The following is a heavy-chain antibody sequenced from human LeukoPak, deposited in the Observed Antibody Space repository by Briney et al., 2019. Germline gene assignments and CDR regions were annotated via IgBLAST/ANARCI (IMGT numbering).Heavy chain of an antibody. CDR1: GGSISSYY. J-gene: IGHJ5*02. V-gene: IGHV4-59*08. CDR2: IYYSGSS. D-gene: IGHD2-8*02. CDR3: AREAATGDWFDP. Sequence: SETLSLTCTVSGGSISSYYWSWIRQPPGNGLEWIGYIYYSGSSNYNPSLKSRVTISVDTSKNQFSLKLSSVTAADTAVYYCAREAATGDWFDPWGQGTLVTVSS.